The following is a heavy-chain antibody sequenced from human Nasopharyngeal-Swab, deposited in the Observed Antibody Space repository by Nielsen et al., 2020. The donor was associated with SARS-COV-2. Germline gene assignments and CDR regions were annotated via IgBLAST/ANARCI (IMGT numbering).Heavy chain of an antibody. CDR2: INHSGST. V-gene: IGHV4-34*01. J-gene: IGHJ4*02. CDR3: SAAGGDY. CDR1: GGSFSGYY. D-gene: IGHD6-13*01. Sequence: SETLSLTCAVYGGSFSGYYWSWIRQPPGKGLEWIGEINHSGSTNYNPSLKSRVTISVDTSKNRFYLKLSSVTAADTAVYYCSAAGGDYWGQGTLVTVSS.